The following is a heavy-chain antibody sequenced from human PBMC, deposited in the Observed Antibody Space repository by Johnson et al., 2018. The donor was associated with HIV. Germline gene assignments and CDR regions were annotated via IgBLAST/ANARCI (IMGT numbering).Heavy chain of an antibody. CDR2: ISGSGGST. CDR3: ARGHLAYCGVDCYADDAFDI. V-gene: IGHV3-23*01. D-gene: IGHD2-21*01. CDR1: GFTFSSYA. J-gene: IGHJ3*02. Sequence: VQLLESGGGLVQPGGSLRLSCAASGFTFSSYAMSWVRQAPGKGLEWVSAISGSGGSTYYADSVKGRFTISRDNSKNTLYLQMNSLRAEDTALYYCARGHLAYCGVDCYADDAFDIWGQGTKVTVSS.